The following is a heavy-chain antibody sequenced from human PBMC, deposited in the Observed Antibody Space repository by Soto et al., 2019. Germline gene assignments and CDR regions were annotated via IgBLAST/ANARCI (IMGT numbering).Heavy chain of an antibody. Sequence: GGSLRLSCAASGFTFSSYSMNWVRQAPGKGLEWVSSISSSSSYIYYADSVKGRFTISRDNAKNSLYLQMNSLRAEDTAVYYCARTDDTYCSGGSCSHRAFDIWGQGTMVTVSS. CDR1: GFTFSSYS. D-gene: IGHD2-15*01. V-gene: IGHV3-21*01. J-gene: IGHJ3*02. CDR2: ISSSSSYI. CDR3: ARTDDTYCSGGSCSHRAFDI.